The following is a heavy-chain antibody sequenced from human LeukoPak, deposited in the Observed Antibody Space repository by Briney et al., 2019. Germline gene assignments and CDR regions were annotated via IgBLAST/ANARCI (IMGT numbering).Heavy chain of an antibody. Sequence: GGSLRLSCAASGFTFSGSAMHWVRQASGKGLEWVGRIRSKANNYATAYAASVKGRFTISRDDSKNTAYLQMNSLKTEDTAVYYCTRENYGSGSADYYYYYMDVWGKGTTVTVSS. CDR3: TRENYGSGSADYYYYYMDV. V-gene: IGHV3-73*01. D-gene: IGHD3-10*01. J-gene: IGHJ6*03. CDR2: IRSKANNYAT. CDR1: GFTFSGSA.